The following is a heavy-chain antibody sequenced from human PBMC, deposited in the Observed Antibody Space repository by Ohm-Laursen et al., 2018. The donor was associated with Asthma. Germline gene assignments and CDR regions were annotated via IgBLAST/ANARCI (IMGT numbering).Heavy chain of an antibody. D-gene: IGHD3-22*01. CDR1: AFTFSNFA. CDR2: ITSDGSWT. Sequence: SLRLSCTASAFTFSNFAMHWVRQAPGKGLEWVSIITSDGSWTSYEDSVKGRCTISRDNSKNTLYMQMNSLRAEDTAVYCCARRDFSSSDPSAAFDIWGQGTMVTVSS. CDR3: ARRDFSSSDPSAAFDI. J-gene: IGHJ3*02. V-gene: IGHV3-30-3*01.